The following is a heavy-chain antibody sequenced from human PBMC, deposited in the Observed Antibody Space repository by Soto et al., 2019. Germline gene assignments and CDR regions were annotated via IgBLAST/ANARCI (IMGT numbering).Heavy chain of an antibody. CDR2: ISTDASST. CDR3: ARLPNKSPQN. Sequence: EVQLVESGGGLVQPGGSLRLSCTAAGFTFSSYWMHWVRQAPGKGLVWVSSISTDASSTSYADPVKGRFTISRDNAKNTLYLQMNSVRAEDTAVSYCARLPNKSPQNWDQGNLVIVSP. CDR1: GFTFSSYW. J-gene: IGHJ1*01. V-gene: IGHV3-74*01.